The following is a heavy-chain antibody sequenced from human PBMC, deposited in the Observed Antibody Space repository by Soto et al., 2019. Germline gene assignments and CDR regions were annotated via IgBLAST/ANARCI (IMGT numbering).Heavy chain of an antibody. CDR2: IIPILGIA. CDR1: GGTFSSYT. J-gene: IGHJ4*02. D-gene: IGHD2-2*01. V-gene: IGHV1-69*02. CDR3: AMEYRDRTRCERDY. Sequence: QVQLVQSGAEVKKPGSSVKVSCKASGGTFSSYTISWVRQAPGQGLEWMGRIIPILGIANYAQKFRGRVTNTADKSTSTAYMELSSLRSEETAGDYCAMEYRDRTRCERDYWGQGPLVTVSS.